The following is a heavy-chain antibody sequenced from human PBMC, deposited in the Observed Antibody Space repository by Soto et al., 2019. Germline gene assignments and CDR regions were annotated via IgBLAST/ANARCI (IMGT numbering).Heavy chain of an antibody. D-gene: IGHD3-9*01. CDR2: INPSGGST. CDR1: GYTFTSYY. Sequence: QVQLVQSGAEVKKPGASVKVSCKASGYTFTSYYMHWVRQAPGQGLEWMGIINPSGGSTSYAQKVQGRVTMTRDTSTSTVYMELSSLRSEDTAVYYCARKDFFDWLFDYWGQGTLVTVSS. J-gene: IGHJ4*02. V-gene: IGHV1-46*03. CDR3: ARKDFFDWLFDY.